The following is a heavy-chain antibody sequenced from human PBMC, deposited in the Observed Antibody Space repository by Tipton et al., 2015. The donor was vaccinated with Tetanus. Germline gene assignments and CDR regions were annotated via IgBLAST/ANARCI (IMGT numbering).Heavy chain of an antibody. CDR2: IYYTGAT. Sequence: TLSLTCTVSGASITTYHWSWLRQTPGRGLEWIGHIYYTGATSYNSSLQSRVTLSIDTSKNQFSLRLNSVTAVDTAVYYCAKSDRVTRTSWYFHDWGQGTLVTVSS. CDR1: GASITTYH. CDR3: AKSDRVTRTSWYFHD. D-gene: IGHD2-2*01. J-gene: IGHJ4*02. V-gene: IGHV4-59*08.